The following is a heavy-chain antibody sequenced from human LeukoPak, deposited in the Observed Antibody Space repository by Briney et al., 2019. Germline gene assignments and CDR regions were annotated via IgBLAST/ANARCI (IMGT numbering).Heavy chain of an antibody. V-gene: IGHV3-30-3*02. CDR2: ISSDGSNK. CDR1: EFIFSTYA. J-gene: IGHJ4*02. CDR3: AKTHYYDSSGVPGDY. Sequence: GGSLRLSCAASEFIFSTYAMHWVRQAPGKGLEWLAVISSDGSNKYYADSVKGRFTISRDNSKNTLYLQMNSLRPEDAAVYYCAKTHYYDSSGVPGDYWGQGTLVTVSS. D-gene: IGHD3-22*01.